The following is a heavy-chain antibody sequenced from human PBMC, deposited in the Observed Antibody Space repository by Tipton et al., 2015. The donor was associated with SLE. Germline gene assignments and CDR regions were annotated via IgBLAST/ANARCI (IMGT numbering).Heavy chain of an antibody. Sequence: GLVKPSQTLSLTCAISGDSVSSNSAAWNWIRQSPSRGLEWLGRTYYRTKWYTDYAVSVKSRITINPDTSKNQFSLQLNSVTPEDTAVYYCASQILDILTASDCEYWGQGTLVTVT. CDR1: GDSVSSNSAA. J-gene: IGHJ4*02. CDR2: TYYRTKWYT. V-gene: IGHV6-1*01. CDR3: ASQILDILTASDCEY. D-gene: IGHD3-9*01.